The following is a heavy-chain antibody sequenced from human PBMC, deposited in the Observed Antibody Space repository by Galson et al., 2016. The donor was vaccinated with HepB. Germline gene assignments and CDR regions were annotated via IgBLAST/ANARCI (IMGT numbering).Heavy chain of an antibody. CDR3: AKGSTASSYAFDI. CDR1: EFTFSSYV. J-gene: IGHJ3*02. Sequence: SLRLSCAASEFTFSSYVMSWVRQPPGKGLEWVSGIDFSGGDTFYADSLKGRFTISRDNSKNTLYLQMNSLGAEDTAVYYCAKGSTASSYAFDIWGQGTMVTVSS. V-gene: IGHV3-23*01. D-gene: IGHD2-8*02. CDR2: IDFSGGDT.